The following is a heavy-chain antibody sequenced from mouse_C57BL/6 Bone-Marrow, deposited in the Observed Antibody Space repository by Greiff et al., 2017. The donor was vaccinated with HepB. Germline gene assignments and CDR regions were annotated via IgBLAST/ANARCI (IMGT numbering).Heavy chain of an antibody. Sequence: QVQLQQSGPELVKPGASVKLSCKASGYTFTSYDINWVKQRPGQGLEWIGWIYPRDGSTKYNEKFEGKATLTVATSSSTAYMELHSLTSEDSAVYFCARDGYYVNFDYWGQGTTLTVSS. J-gene: IGHJ2*01. CDR3: ARDGYYVNFDY. D-gene: IGHD2-3*01. CDR2: IYPRDGST. CDR1: GYTFTSYD. V-gene: IGHV1-85*01.